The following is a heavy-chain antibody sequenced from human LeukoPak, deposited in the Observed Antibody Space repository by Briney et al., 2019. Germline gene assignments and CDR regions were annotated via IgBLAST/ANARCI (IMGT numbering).Heavy chain of an antibody. CDR1: GFTFSSYS. J-gene: IGHJ4*02. CDR2: ISSRGTAV. CDR3: AKDLQPFY. Sequence: TGGSLRLSCAASGFTFSSYSMNWVRQAPGKGLEWISYISSRGTAVYYADSVKGRFTISRDNAKNSLYLQMNSLRDEDTAVYYCAKDLQPFYWGQGTLVTVSS. V-gene: IGHV3-48*02.